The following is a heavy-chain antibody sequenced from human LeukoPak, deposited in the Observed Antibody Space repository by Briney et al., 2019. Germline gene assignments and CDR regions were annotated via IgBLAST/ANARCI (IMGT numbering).Heavy chain of an antibody. CDR3: ARGGAYGDFDAFDI. CDR1: GGSISRYY. D-gene: IGHD4-17*01. CDR2: IYYSGST. V-gene: IGHV4-59*01. J-gene: IGHJ3*02. Sequence: PSETLSLTCTVSGGSISRYYWSWIRQPPGKGLEWIGYIYYSGSTNYNPSLKSRVTMSVDTSKNQFSLKLSAVTAADTAVYYCARGGAYGDFDAFDIWGQGTMVTVSS.